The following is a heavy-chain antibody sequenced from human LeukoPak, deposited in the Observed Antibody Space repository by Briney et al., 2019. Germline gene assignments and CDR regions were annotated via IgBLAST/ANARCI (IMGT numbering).Heavy chain of an antibody. CDR1: GGSISSGGYY. CDR2: IYYSGST. CDR3: ARIERRYCSGGSCKRGSFDY. V-gene: IGHV4-31*03. D-gene: IGHD2-15*01. J-gene: IGHJ4*02. Sequence: SQTLSLTCTVSGGSISSGGYYWSWIRQHPGKGLEWIGYIYYSGSTYYNPSLKSRVTISVDTSKNQFSLKLSSVTAADTAVYYCARIERRYCSGGSCKRGSFDYWGQGTLVTVSS.